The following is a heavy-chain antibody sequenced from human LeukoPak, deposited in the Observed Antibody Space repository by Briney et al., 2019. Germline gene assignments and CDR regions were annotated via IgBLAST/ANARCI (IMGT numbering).Heavy chain of an antibody. CDR1: GFTLSTFW. CDR2: ISNDGSTT. D-gene: IGHD7-27*01. V-gene: IGHV3-74*01. CDR3: NVRWGPNSDY. J-gene: IGHJ4*02. Sequence: GGSLRLSCAASGFTLSTFWMHWVRQTPGKGLVWVSRISNDGSTTHYADSVKGRFTISRDNAKNTLFLHMNSLRAEDTAVYYCNVRWGPNSDYWGQGTLVTVSS.